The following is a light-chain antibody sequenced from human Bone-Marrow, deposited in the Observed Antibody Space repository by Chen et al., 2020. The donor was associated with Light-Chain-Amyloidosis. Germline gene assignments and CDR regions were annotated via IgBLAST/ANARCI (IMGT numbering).Light chain of an antibody. CDR1: ALPDQY. CDR2: KDR. CDR3: QSADSTGIYRV. Sequence: YELTQPPSVSVSPGPTARITCSGDALPDQYAHWYQQKAGQAPVLVINKDRERPSGIPERVSGSSSGTTVTLTISGVQAEDEAVYYCQSADSTGIYRVFGGGTKLTVL. J-gene: IGLJ3*02. V-gene: IGLV3-25*03.